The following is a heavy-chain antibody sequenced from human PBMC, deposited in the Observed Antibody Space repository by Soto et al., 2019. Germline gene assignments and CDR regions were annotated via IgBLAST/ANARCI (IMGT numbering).Heavy chain of an antibody. Sequence: QPGGSLRLSCAASGFTFSSYGMSWVRQAPGKGLEWVSTISASGGSTYYADSVKGRFTISRDDSKNTLYLQMNSLRAEDTAVYYCAKDYYYESRDFHSPSLDYYDSRGYHPPSLDYWGQGTLVTVSS. CDR1: GFTFSSYG. J-gene: IGHJ4*02. CDR2: ISASGGST. V-gene: IGHV3-23*01. D-gene: IGHD3-22*01. CDR3: AKDYYYESRDFHSPSLDYYDSRGYHPPSLDY.